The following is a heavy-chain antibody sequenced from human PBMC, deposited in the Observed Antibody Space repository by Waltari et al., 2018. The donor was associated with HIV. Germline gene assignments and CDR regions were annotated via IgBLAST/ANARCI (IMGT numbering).Heavy chain of an antibody. D-gene: IGHD1-26*01. Sequence: QVHVVESGGAVVQPGGSLRLSCTASGVNLNIYDIHWVRQAPGRGREWGAGVRYDGSHEYYGDAVKGRFTISRDNSKNAIFLEMTVLRLEDTANYHCAKDGAPGRDAVFDTWGQGTLVTV. V-gene: IGHV3-33*03. CDR2: VRYDGSHE. CDR1: GVNLNIYD. CDR3: AKDGAPGRDAVFDT. J-gene: IGHJ4*03.